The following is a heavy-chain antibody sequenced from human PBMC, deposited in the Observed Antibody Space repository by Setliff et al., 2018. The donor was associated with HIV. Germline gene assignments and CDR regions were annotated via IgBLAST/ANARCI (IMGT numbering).Heavy chain of an antibody. J-gene: IGHJ6*02. Sequence: ASVKVSCKTSGYTFTNYYITWVRQAPGQGLEWMGWISGYNSANTRYTPNLQGRVTMTTDTSTGTGYMELRSLRSDDTAVYYCARDHCSSSGCYEYSYYGMDVWGQGTTVTVSS. CDR2: ISGYNSANT. D-gene: IGHD2-2*01. CDR3: ARDHCSSSGCYEYSYYGMDV. V-gene: IGHV1-18*01. CDR1: GYTFTNYY.